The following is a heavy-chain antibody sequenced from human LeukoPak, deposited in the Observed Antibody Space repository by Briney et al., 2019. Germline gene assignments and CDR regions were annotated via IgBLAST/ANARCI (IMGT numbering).Heavy chain of an antibody. D-gene: IGHD5-12*01. Sequence: SETLSLTCTVSGGSISSAGYYWSWIRQPPGQGLEWIGYFYHSGNTYYNPSLKSRVTISVDRPENQFSLKLSSVTAADTAVYFCARVRYSGLAYYHYYMDVWGKGTTVTVSS. CDR2: FYHSGNT. CDR3: ARVRYSGLAYYHYYMDV. V-gene: IGHV4-30-2*01. CDR1: GGSISSAGYY. J-gene: IGHJ6*03.